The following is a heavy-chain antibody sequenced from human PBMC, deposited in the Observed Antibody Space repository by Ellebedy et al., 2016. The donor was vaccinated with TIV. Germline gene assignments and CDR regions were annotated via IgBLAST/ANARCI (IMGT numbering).Heavy chain of an antibody. J-gene: IGHJ3*01. Sequence: MPSETLSLTCTVSGGSISRDSWSWIRQPPGNGLEWLGYVFYTGSTIYNPSLRSRVTISLDKSQKQVSLNLTSVTAADTAVYFCARSSISVFGVTDAFDVWGQGKLVTVSS. CDR3: ARSSISVFGVTDAFDV. CDR1: GGSISRDS. V-gene: IGHV4-59*01. D-gene: IGHD3-3*01. CDR2: VFYTGST.